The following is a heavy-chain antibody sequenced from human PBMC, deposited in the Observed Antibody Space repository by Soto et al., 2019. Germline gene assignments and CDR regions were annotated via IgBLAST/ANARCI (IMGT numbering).Heavy chain of an antibody. CDR3: ARSIAVAHLLDY. CDR2: IYYTGTT. CDR1: GGSISGHY. J-gene: IGHJ4*02. Sequence: SETLSLTCTVSGGSISGHYWSWIRQPPGKGLEWIGYIYYTGTTNYSPSLKSRVTISVDTSKNQFSLRLSSATVADTAVYYCARSIAVAHLLDYWGQGALVT. V-gene: IGHV4-59*11. D-gene: IGHD6-19*01.